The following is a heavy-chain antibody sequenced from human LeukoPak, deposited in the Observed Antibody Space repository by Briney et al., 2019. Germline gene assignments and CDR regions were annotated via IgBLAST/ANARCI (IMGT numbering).Heavy chain of an antibody. D-gene: IGHD3-22*01. CDR2: ISAYNGNT. V-gene: IGHV1-18*01. Sequence: GASVKVSCKASGYTFTSYDINWVRQATGQGLEWMGWISAYNGNTNYAQKLQGRVTMTTDTSTSTAYMELRSLRSDDTAVYYCARGFPPRRNYDSSGYYSYYFDYWGQGTLVTVSS. CDR3: ARGFPPRRNYDSSGYYSYYFDY. J-gene: IGHJ4*02. CDR1: GYTFTSYD.